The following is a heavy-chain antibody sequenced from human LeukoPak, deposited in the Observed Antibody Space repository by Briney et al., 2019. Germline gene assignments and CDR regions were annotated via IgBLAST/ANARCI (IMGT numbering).Heavy chain of an antibody. D-gene: IGHD5-24*01. V-gene: IGHV3-23*01. CDR3: AKSGYNRFDY. J-gene: IGHJ4*02. CDR1: GVSFSSYA. Sequence: GGSLRLSCAASGVSFSSYAMSWVRQAPGKGLEWVSSFSGSGGSTYYADSVKGRVTISRDNSKNTLYLQMISLRAEDTAVYYCAKSGYNRFDYWGQGTLVTVSS. CDR2: FSGSGGST.